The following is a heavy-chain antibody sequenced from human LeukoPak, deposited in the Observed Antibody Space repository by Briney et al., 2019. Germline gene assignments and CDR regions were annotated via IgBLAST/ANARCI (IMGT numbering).Heavy chain of an antibody. D-gene: IGHD3-3*01. CDR2: IYYSGST. J-gene: IGHJ5*02. V-gene: IGHV4-31*03. CDR1: GGSISSGGYY. Sequence: SETLSLTCTVSGGSISSGGYYWSWIRQHPGKGLGWIGYIYYSGSTYYNPSLKSRVTISVDTSKNQFSLKLSSVTATDTAVYYCASQQPAYDFWSGYYPDRFDPWGQGTLVTVSS. CDR3: ASQQPAYDFWSGYYPDRFDP.